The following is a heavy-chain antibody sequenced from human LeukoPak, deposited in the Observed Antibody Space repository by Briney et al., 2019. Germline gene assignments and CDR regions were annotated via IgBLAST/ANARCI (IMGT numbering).Heavy chain of an antibody. CDR2: IWYDGSNK. D-gene: IGHD3-9*01. Sequence: GGSLRLSCAASGFTFSSYSMNWVRQAPGKGLEWVAVIWYDGSNKYYADSVKGRFTISRDNSKNTLYLQMNSLRAEDTAVYYCARERAGYPVDYWGQGTLVTVSS. CDR1: GFTFSSYS. J-gene: IGHJ4*02. V-gene: IGHV3-33*08. CDR3: ARERAGYPVDY.